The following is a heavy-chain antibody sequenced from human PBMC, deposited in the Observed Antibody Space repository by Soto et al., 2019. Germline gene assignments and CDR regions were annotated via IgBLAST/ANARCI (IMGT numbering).Heavy chain of an antibody. CDR2: ISGNGDTT. CDR3: VKGGLIRRFDS. D-gene: IGHD3-16*01. J-gene: IGHJ4*02. Sequence: EIQLLDSGGDSVHPGGSLRLSCGASGFTFSNYVMGWVRQAPGKGLEWVSGISGNGDTTDYADSVKGRFTISRDNSKNTLYLQMTRLRAEDTALYYCVKGGLIRRFDSWGQGTLVTVSS. CDR1: GFTFSNYV. V-gene: IGHV3-23*01.